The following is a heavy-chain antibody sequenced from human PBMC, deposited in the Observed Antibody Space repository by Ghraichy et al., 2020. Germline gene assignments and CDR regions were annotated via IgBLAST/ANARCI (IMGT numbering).Heavy chain of an antibody. V-gene: IGHV1-2*02. CDR3: ARGYCSGGSCWDTFDI. Sequence: ASVKVSCKASGYTFTGYYMHWVRQPPGQGLEWMGWIYPNSGGTNYAQKFEGRVTMTRDTSITTAYMELSRLRSDDTAVYYCARGYCSGGSCWDTFDIWGQGTMVTVSS. CDR1: GYTFTGYY. D-gene: IGHD2-15*01. J-gene: IGHJ3*02. CDR2: IYPNSGGT.